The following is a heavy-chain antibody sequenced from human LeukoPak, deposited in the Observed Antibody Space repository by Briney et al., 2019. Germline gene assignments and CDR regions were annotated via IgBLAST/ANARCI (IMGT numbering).Heavy chain of an antibody. CDR2: IYTSGST. Sequence: SETLSLTCTVSGGSISSYYWSWIRQPAGKGLEWIGRIYTSGSTNYNPSLKSRVTMSVDTSKNQFSLKLSSVTAADTAVYYCGRDRVVVVTATNIIDAFDIWGQGTMVTVSS. CDR1: GGSISSYY. J-gene: IGHJ3*02. D-gene: IGHD2-21*02. V-gene: IGHV4-4*07. CDR3: GRDRVVVVTATNIIDAFDI.